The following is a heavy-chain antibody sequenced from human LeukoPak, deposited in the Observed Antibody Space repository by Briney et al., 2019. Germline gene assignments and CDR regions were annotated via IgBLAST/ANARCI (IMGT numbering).Heavy chain of an antibody. CDR1: GFTFSSYA. V-gene: IGHV3-23*01. D-gene: IGHD1-26*01. CDR2: ISGSGGST. Sequence: GGSLRLSCAASGFTFSSYAMTWVRQAPGKGLEWVSGISGSGGSTYYADSVKGRFTISRDNSKNTLYLQMNSLRAEDTAVYYCAPREYSGSYSLPYWGQGTLVTVSS. CDR3: APREYSGSYSLPY. J-gene: IGHJ4*02.